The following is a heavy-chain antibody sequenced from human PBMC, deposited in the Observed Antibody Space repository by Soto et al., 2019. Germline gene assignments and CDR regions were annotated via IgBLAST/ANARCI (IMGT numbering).Heavy chain of an antibody. CDR3: ATDPDYGDYVGGSYYFDY. V-gene: IGHV3-48*01. CDR2: ISSSSTI. J-gene: IGHJ4*02. Sequence: GGSLRLSCAASGFTFSSYSMNWVRQAPGKGLEWVSYISSSSTIYYADSVKGRFTISRDNAKNSLYLQMNSLRAEDTAVYYCATDPDYGDYVGGSYYFDYWGQGTLVTVSS. CDR1: GFTFSSYS. D-gene: IGHD4-17*01.